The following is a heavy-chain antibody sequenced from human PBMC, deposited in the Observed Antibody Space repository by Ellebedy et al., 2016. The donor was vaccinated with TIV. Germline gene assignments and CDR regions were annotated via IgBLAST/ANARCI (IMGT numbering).Heavy chain of an antibody. CDR1: GGTFSSYA. Sequence: SVKVSXXASGGTFSSYAISWVRQAPGQGLEWMGGIIPIFGTANYAQKFQGRVTITADESTSTAYMELSRLRSDDTAVYYCARGGYCTNGVCYTGFDYWGQGTLVTVSS. V-gene: IGHV1-69*13. J-gene: IGHJ4*02. CDR3: ARGGYCTNGVCYTGFDY. CDR2: IIPIFGTA. D-gene: IGHD2-8*01.